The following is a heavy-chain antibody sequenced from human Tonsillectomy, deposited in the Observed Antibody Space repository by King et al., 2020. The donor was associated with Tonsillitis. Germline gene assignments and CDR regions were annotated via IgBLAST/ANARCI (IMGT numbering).Heavy chain of an antibody. D-gene: IGHD2-2*01. CDR2: INTNTGNP. Sequence: QLVQSGSELKKPGASVKVSCKASGYTFTSYAMNWVRQAPGQGLEWMGWINTNTGNPTYAQGFTGRFGFSLDTSVTTAYLQISSLKAEDTAVYYCAREFKRDCSSTSCHFLYWGQGTLVTVSS. CDR1: GYTFTSYA. V-gene: IGHV7-4-1*02. J-gene: IGHJ4*02. CDR3: AREFKRDCSSTSCHFLY.